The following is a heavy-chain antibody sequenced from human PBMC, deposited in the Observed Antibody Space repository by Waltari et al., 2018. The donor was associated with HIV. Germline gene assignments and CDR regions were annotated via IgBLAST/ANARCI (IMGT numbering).Heavy chain of an antibody. CDR3: ARAYYDFWSGTGSSGNWFDP. CDR1: GGPISSGSYY. V-gene: IGHV4-61*02. CDR2: IYTSGST. D-gene: IGHD3-3*01. Sequence: QEQLQESGQGLVKPSQTLSLPCTVSGGPISSGSYYRSWIRQPAGKGLELIGRIYTSGSTNYNPSLKSRVTISVDTSKNQFSLKLRSVTAADTAVYYCARAYYDFWSGTGSSGNWFDPWGQGTLVTVSS. J-gene: IGHJ5*02.